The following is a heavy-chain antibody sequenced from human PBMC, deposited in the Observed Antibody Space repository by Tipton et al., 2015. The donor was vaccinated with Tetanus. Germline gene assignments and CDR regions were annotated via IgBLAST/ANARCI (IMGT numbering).Heavy chain of an antibody. V-gene: IGHV3-11*01. D-gene: IGHD6-19*01. CDR1: GFTFSDYY. Sequence: SLRLSCAASGFTFSDYYMSWIRQAQGQGMEWVSYISSSGSTIYYEDSVKGRFTISRDNAKNSLYLQMNSLRSEDTAVYYCARSPWYSGGDGVALGLDDWGQGTLVTVSS. J-gene: IGHJ4*02. CDR3: ARSPWYSGGDGVALGLDD. CDR2: ISSSGSTI.